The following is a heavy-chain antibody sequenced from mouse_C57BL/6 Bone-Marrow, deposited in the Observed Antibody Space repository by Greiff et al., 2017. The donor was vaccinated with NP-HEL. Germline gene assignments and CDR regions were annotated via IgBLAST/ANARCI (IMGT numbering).Heavy chain of an antibody. J-gene: IGHJ4*01. D-gene: IGHD1-1*01. V-gene: IGHV1-4*01. CDR1: GYTFTSYT. CDR3: ASPYGSSPYYAMDY. Sequence: VQRVESGAELARPGASVKMSCKASGYTFTSYTMHWVKQRPGQGLEWIGYINPSSGYTKYNQKFKDKATLTADKSSSTAYMQLSSLTSEDSAVYYCASPYGSSPYYAMDYGGQGTSVTVSA. CDR2: INPSSGYT.